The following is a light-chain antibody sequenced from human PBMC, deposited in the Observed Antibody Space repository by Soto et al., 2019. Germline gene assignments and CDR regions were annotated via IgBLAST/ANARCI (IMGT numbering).Light chain of an antibody. Sequence: QPVLTQPPSASGTPGQRVTISCSGSSSNIGSNTVNWYQQLPGTAPRLLIYSNNQRPSGVPDRFSGSKSGTSASLAISGLHSEDEADYYCAEWDDSLNGVVFGGGNKLTVL. CDR2: SNN. V-gene: IGLV1-44*01. CDR1: SSNIGSNT. J-gene: IGLJ2*01. CDR3: AEWDDSLNGVV.